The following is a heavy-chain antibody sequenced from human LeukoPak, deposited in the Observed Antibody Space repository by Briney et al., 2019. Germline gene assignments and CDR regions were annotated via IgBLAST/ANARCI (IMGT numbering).Heavy chain of an antibody. D-gene: IGHD6-19*01. J-gene: IGHJ4*02. CDR2: ISGSGGST. V-gene: IGHV3-23*01. CDR1: GFTFSSYA. Sequence: GGSLRLSCAASGFTFSSYAMSWVRQAPGKGLEWVSAISGSGGSTYYADSVKGWFTISRDNSKYTLYLQMNSLRAEDTAVYYCAKVGYSSSRSDYWGQGTLVTVSS. CDR3: AKVGYSSSRSDY.